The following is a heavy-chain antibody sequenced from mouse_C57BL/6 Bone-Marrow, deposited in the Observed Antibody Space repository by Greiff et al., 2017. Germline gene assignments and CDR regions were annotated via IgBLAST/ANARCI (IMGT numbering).Heavy chain of an antibody. V-gene: IGHV3-6*01. D-gene: IGHD2-3*01. CDR2: ISYDGSN. CDR3: ARGDGYRLDY. CDR1: GYSITSGYY. Sequence: EESGPGLVKPSQSLSLTCSVTGYSITSGYYWNWIRQFPGNKLEWMGYISYDGSNNYNPSLKNRISITRDTSKNQFFLKLNSVTTEDTATYYCARGDGYRLDYWGQGTTLTVSS. J-gene: IGHJ2*01.